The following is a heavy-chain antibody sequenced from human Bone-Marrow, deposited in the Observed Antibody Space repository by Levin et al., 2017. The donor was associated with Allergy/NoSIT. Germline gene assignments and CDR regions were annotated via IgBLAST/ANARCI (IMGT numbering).Heavy chain of an antibody. CDR1: GFTFSSYW. CDR3: ARNSSSRKANFDY. D-gene: IGHD6-6*01. CDR2: IKEDGSEK. V-gene: IGHV3-7*01. J-gene: IGHJ4*02. Sequence: SCAASGFTFSSYWMSWVRQAPGKGLEWVANIKEDGSEKYYVDSVKGRFTISRDNAKNSLYLQMNSLRAEDTAVYYCARNSSSRKANFDYWGQGTLVTVSS.